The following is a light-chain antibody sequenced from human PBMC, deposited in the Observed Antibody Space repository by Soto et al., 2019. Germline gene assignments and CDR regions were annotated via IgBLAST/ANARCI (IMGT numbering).Light chain of an antibody. J-gene: IGKJ5*01. CDR2: GAS. Sequence: EIVMTQSPATLSVSPGEGATLSCRASQSFTTNLAWYQQKPGQAPRLLIYGASIRATGIPDRFSGSGSGTEFTLTISSLQSEDFAVYHCQQYSNWPLITFGQGTRLEI. CDR3: QQYSNWPLIT. V-gene: IGKV3-15*01. CDR1: QSFTTN.